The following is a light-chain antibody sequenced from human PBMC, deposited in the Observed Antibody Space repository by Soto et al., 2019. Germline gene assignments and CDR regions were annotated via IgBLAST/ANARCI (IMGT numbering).Light chain of an antibody. V-gene: IGKV2-28*01. Sequence: DIVMTQSPFSLPVTPGEPASISCRSSQSLLHSNGYNYLDWYLQKPGQSPQLLIYLGSIRASGVPDRVSGSGSGTDFTLKISRVEAEDVGVYFCLQTLQFPHTFGQGAKVEIK. J-gene: IGKJ1*01. CDR2: LGS. CDR3: LQTLQFPHT. CDR1: QSLLHSNGYNY.